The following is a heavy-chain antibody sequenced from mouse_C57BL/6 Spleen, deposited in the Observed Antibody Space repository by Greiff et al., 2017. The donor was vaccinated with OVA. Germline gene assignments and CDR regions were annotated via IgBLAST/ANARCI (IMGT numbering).Heavy chain of an antibody. CDR3: ARTGDYYGSSFYAMDY. D-gene: IGHD1-1*01. CDR1: GFTFSDYG. CDR2: ISSGSSTI. J-gene: IGHJ4*01. Sequence: EVKLQESGGGLVKPGGSLKLSCAASGFTFSDYGMHWVRQAPEKGLEWVAYISSGSSTIYYADTVKGRFTISRDNAKNTLFLQMTSLRSEDTAMYYCARTGDYYGSSFYAMDYWGQGTSVTVSS. V-gene: IGHV5-17*01.